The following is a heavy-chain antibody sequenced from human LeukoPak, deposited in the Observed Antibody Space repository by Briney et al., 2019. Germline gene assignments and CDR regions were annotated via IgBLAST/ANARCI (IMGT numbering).Heavy chain of an antibody. CDR3: ARDTSYAFDI. J-gene: IGHJ3*02. V-gene: IGHV3-48*02. Sequence: HPGGSLRLSCAASGFTFSSYSMNWVRQAPGKGREWFSYIGSGGTTIFYADSVTGRFTISRDDAKNSLYLQMNSLRDEDTAVYYCARDTSYAFDIWGQGTMVTVSS. CDR1: GFTFSSYS. CDR2: IGSGGTTI.